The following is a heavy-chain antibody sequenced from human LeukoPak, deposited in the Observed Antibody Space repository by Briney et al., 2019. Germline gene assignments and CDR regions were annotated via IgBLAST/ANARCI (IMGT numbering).Heavy chain of an antibody. CDR1: GGSISSSSYY. D-gene: IGHD2-2*02. J-gene: IGHJ3*02. CDR3: ARGGNIVVVPAAICAFDI. V-gene: IGHV4-39*07. CDR2: INHSGST. Sequence: SETLSLTCTVSGGSISSSSYYWSWIRQPPGKGLEWIGEINHSGSTNYNPSLKSRVTISVDTSKNQFSLKLSSVTAADTAVYYCARGGNIVVVPAAICAFDIWGQGTMVTVS.